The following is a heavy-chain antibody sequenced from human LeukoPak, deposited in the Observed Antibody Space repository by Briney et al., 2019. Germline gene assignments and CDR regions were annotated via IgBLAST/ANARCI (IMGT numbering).Heavy chain of an antibody. J-gene: IGHJ4*02. D-gene: IGHD3-10*01. Sequence: PSQTLSLTCTVSGGSISSGGYYWSWIRQHPGKGLEWIGYIYYSGSTYYNPSLKSRVTISVDTSKNQFSLKLSSVTAADTAVYYCARAQIDRYYYYGSGGYFDYWGQGTLVTVSS. V-gene: IGHV4-31*03. CDR1: GGSISSGGYY. CDR3: ARAQIDRYYYYGSGGYFDY. CDR2: IYYSGST.